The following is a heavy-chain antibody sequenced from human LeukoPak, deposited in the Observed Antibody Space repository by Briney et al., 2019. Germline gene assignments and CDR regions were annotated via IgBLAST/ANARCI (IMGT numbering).Heavy chain of an antibody. CDR1: GFAFSSNW. Sequence: GGSLRLSCAASGFAFSSNWMHWVRRTPGKGLVWVSRINSGGSGTSYAASVEGRFTISRDNVKNTLYLQMDSLRAEDTAVYYCATSLGPLTEYWGQGTLVAVSS. J-gene: IGHJ4*02. CDR3: ATSLGPLTEY. D-gene: IGHD7-27*01. V-gene: IGHV3-74*01. CDR2: INSGGSGT.